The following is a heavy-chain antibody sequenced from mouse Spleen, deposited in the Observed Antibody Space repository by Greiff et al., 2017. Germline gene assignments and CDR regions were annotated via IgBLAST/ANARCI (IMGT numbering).Heavy chain of an antibody. Sequence: VQLQQSGAELVRPGASVKLSCTASGFNIKDDYMHWVKQRPEQGLEWIGWIDPENGDTEYASKFQGKATITADTSSNTAYLQLSSLTSEDTAVYYCTTGTTVVDDYWGQGTTLTVSS. CDR1: GFNIKDDY. D-gene: IGHD1-1*01. CDR3: TTGTTVVDDY. CDR2: IDPENGDT. V-gene: IGHV14-4*01. J-gene: IGHJ2*01.